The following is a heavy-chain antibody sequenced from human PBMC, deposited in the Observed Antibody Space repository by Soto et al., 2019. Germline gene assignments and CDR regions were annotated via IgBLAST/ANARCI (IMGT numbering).Heavy chain of an antibody. J-gene: IGHJ4*02. CDR3: AGAWKFLRYYFDY. Sequence: XVSLRLSCAASGFTFSDYYMSGIRQAPGKGLEWVSYISSSGSTIYYADSVKGRFTISRDNAKNSLYLQMNSLRAEDTAVYYCAGAWKFLRYYFDYWGQGTLVTVSS. V-gene: IGHV3-11*01. CDR2: ISSSGSTI. D-gene: IGHD1-1*01. CDR1: GFTFSDYY.